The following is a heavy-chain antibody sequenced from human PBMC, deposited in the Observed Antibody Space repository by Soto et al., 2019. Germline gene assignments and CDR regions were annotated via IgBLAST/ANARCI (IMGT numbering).Heavy chain of an antibody. CDR3: ARGLAAAGLFGFGP. CDR2: LFYSGST. J-gene: IGHJ5*02. D-gene: IGHD6-13*01. V-gene: IGHV4-31*03. CDR1: GDSISSDGSY. Sequence: PSETLSLTCTVSGDSISSDGSYWSWIRQLPGKGLEWIGCLFYSGSTFYNPSLKSRVTISVDTSNNQFSLNLNSVSAADTAVYYCARGLAAAGLFGFGPWGQGTLVTVSS.